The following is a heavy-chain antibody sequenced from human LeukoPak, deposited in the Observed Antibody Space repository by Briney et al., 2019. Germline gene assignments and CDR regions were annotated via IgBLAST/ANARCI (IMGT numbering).Heavy chain of an antibody. CDR3: ARGEMATIPNYYYYYMDV. J-gene: IGHJ6*03. D-gene: IGHD5-24*01. CDR1: GGTFSSYA. Sequence: SVKVSCKASGGTFSSYAFSWVRQAPGQGLEWMGGIITILGTANYAQKFQGRVTITADESTSTAYMGLSSLRSEDTAVYYCARGEMATIPNYYYYYMDVWGKGTTVTVSS. CDR2: IITILGTA. V-gene: IGHV1-69*01.